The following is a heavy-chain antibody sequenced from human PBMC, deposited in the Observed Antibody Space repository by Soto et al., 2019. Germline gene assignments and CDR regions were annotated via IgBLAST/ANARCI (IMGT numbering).Heavy chain of an antibody. Sequence: GGSLRLSCAASGFTFSSYEMNWVRQAPGKGLEWVSYISSSGSTIYYADSVKGRFTISRDNAKNSLYLQMNSLRAEDTAVYYCARDRSSGWYGYFDYWGQGTLATVSS. CDR1: GFTFSSYE. D-gene: IGHD6-19*01. J-gene: IGHJ4*02. CDR3: ARDRSSGWYGYFDY. V-gene: IGHV3-48*03. CDR2: ISSSGSTI.